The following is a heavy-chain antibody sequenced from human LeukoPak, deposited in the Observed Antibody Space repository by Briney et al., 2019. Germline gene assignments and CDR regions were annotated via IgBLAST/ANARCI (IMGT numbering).Heavy chain of an antibody. V-gene: IGHV3-33*06. CDR2: IWYDGSNK. Sequence: PGGSLRLSCAASGFTFSTSVMHWVRQAPGKGLEWVAVIWYDGSNKYYGDSVKGRFTISRDNAKNTLYLQMNSLRAEDTAVYFCAKRGVVIRVILVGFHKEAYYFDSWGQGALVTVSS. D-gene: IGHD3-22*01. CDR3: AKRGVVIRVILVGFHKEAYYFDS. CDR1: GFTFSTSV. J-gene: IGHJ4*02.